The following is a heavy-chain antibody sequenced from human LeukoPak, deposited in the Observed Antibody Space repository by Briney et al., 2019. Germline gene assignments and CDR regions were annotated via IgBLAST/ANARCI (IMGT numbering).Heavy chain of an antibody. J-gene: IGHJ4*02. CDR1: GFTFSSYE. CDR2: ISSSGSTI. Sequence: GGSLRLSCAASGFTFSSYEMNWVRQAPGKGLEWVSYISSSGSTIYYADSVKGRFTISRDNAKNSLYLQMNSLRAEDTAVYYCASQTYSGYDLNRGQGTLVTVSS. CDR3: ASQTYSGYDLN. D-gene: IGHD5-12*01. V-gene: IGHV3-48*03.